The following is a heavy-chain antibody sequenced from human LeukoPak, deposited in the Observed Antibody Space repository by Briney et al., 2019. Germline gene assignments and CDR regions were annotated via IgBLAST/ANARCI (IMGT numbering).Heavy chain of an antibody. J-gene: IGHJ4*02. D-gene: IGHD6-19*01. CDR3: AKDLIAVAGSFSPDDY. Sequence: GGSLRLSCAASGFTFSSYAMSWVRQAPGKGLEWVSAISGSGGSTYYADSVKGRFTISRDSSKNTLYLRMNSLRAEDTAVYYCAKDLIAVAGSFSPDDYWGQGTLSPSPQ. V-gene: IGHV3-23*01. CDR1: GFTFSSYA. CDR2: ISGSGGST.